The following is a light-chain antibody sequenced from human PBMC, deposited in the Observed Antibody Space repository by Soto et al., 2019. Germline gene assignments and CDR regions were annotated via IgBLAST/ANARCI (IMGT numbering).Light chain of an antibody. V-gene: IGKV3-11*01. CDR3: QQRSNWPIT. Sequence: EIVLTQSPATLSLSPGERATLSCRASQSVSSYLAWYQQKPGQAPRLLIYDASNRATGIPARFSGSGSGTDFTLTISSXXXXXXXXXYCQQRSNWPITFGQGTRLEIK. CDR2: DAS. J-gene: IGKJ5*01. CDR1: QSVSSY.